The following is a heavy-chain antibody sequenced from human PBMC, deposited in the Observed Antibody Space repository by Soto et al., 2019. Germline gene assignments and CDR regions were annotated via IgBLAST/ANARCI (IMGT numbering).Heavy chain of an antibody. CDR2: INHSGST. CDR1: GGSFSGYY. J-gene: IGHJ6*02. CDR3: ARGHYYYYGMDV. V-gene: IGHV4-34*01. Sequence: SETLSLTCAVYGGSFSGYYWSWIRQPPGKGLEWIGEINHSGSTNYNPSLKSRVTISVDTSKNQFSLKLSSVTAADTAVYYCARGHYYYYGMDVWGQGTTVTVSS.